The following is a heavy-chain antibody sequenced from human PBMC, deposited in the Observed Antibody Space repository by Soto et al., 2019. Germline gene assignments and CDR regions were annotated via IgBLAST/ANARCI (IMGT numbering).Heavy chain of an antibody. J-gene: IGHJ5*02. D-gene: IGHD3-10*01. CDR2: ISAYNSNT. CDR3: ARDPDYYYGSGSDNWFDP. Sequence: QVQLVQSGAEVKKPGASVKVSCKASGYTFTSYGISWVRQAPGQGLEWMGWISAYNSNTNYAQKLQGRVTMTTDTSTSTAYMELRSLRSDDTAVYYCARDPDYYYGSGSDNWFDPWGQGTLVTVSS. CDR1: GYTFTSYG. V-gene: IGHV1-18*01.